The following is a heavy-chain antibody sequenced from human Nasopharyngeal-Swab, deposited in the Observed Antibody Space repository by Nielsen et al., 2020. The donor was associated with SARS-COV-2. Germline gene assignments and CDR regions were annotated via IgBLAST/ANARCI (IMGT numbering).Heavy chain of an antibody. V-gene: IGHV4-59*01. CDR3: ARGRCSSTSCRGCSGGSCYYGMDV. Sequence: SETLSLTCTVSGGSISSYYWSWIRQPPGKGLEWIGYIYYSGSTNYNPSLKSRVTISVDTSKNQFSLKLSSVTAVDTAVYYCARGRCSSTSCRGCSGGSCYYGMDVWGQGTTVTVSS. D-gene: IGHD2-2*01. CDR2: IYYSGST. J-gene: IGHJ6*02. CDR1: GGSISSYY.